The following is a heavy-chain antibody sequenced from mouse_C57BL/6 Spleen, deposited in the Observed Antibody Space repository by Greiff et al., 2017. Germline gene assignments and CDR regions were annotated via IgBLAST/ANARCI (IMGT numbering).Heavy chain of an antibody. CDR1: GFNIKDYY. CDR3: ARHYYGSGYEYFEV. Sequence: EVQLQQSGAELVKPGASVKLSCTASGFNIKDYYMHWVKQRTEQGLEWIGRIDPEDGETKYAPKFPGKATITADTSSNTAYLQLSSLTSEDTAVYYCARHYYGSGYEYFEVWGTGTTVTVSS. V-gene: IGHV14-2*01. D-gene: IGHD1-1*01. CDR2: IDPEDGET. J-gene: IGHJ1*03.